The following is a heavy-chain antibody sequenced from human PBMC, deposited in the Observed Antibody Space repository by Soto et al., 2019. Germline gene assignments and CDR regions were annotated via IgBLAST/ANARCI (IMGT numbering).Heavy chain of an antibody. J-gene: IGHJ4*02. CDR1: GDSVSSNSAA. CDR3: AKVPGLKQWLAAEY. Sequence: QSQTLSLTCAISGDSVSSNSAAWNWIRQSPSRGLEWLGRTYYRSKWYNDYAVSVKSRITINPDTSKNQFSLQLNSVTPEDTAVYYCAKVPGLKQWLAAEYWGQGTLVTVSS. CDR2: TYYRSKWYN. V-gene: IGHV6-1*01. D-gene: IGHD6-19*01.